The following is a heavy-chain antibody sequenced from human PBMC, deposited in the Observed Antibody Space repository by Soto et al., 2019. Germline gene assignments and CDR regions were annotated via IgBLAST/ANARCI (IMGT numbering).Heavy chain of an antibody. V-gene: IGHV1-18*01. Sequence: QVQVVQSRAEVKKPGASVKVSCKASGYTFISYGISWVRQAPGQGLEWMGWISAYTGNTNYTQKLQGRVTMTTDTSTTTAYMELRNLRSDDTAVYYCTLVALDYWGQGTLVTVSS. J-gene: IGHJ4*02. D-gene: IGHD5-12*01. CDR2: ISAYTGNT. CDR3: TLVALDY. CDR1: GYTFISYG.